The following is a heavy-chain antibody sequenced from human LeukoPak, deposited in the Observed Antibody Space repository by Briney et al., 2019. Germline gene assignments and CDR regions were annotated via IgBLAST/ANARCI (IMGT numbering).Heavy chain of an antibody. Sequence: SVKVSCKASGYIFTGYYMHWAGQAPGQGNEWMGWINPNSGGTNYAHKFQGRVTMTRDTSISTAYMELSRLRSDDTAVYYCARDRPPQLVRPFDYWGQGTLVTVSS. V-gene: IGHV1-2*07. CDR2: INPNSGGT. D-gene: IGHD6-13*01. CDR1: GYIFTGYY. CDR3: ARDRPPQLVRPFDY. J-gene: IGHJ4*02.